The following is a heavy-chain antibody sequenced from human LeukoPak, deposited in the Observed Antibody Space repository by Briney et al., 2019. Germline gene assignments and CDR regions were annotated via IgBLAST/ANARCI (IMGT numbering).Heavy chain of an antibody. D-gene: IGHD1-26*01. CDR2: AYSGVNA. CDR1: GDSMHSYY. CDR3: AREKSGTLTRAYYYIDV. V-gene: IGHV4-4*07. Sequence: SETLSLTCTVSGDSMHSYYWSWIRQSPEKGLEWIGRAYSGVNAYYNPSLQSRDTISVDKSNNQFSLDLASVTAADTALYYCAREKSGTLTRAYYYIDVWGKGITVTVSS. J-gene: IGHJ6*03.